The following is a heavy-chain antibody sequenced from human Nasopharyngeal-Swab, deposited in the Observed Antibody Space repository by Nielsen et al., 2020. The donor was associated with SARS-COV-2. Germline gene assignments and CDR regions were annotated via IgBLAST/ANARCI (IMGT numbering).Heavy chain of an antibody. J-gene: IGHJ3*01. D-gene: IGHD3-10*02. CDR2: FEGGATRT. V-gene: IGHV3-23*01. CDR3: AKDLFRWSFDA. Sequence: WIRQPPGKGLEWVSAFEGGATRTHYAASVEGRFTISRDDPQNMLSFQMSSLRAEDTAVYYCAKDLFRWSFDAWGQGTMVTVSS.